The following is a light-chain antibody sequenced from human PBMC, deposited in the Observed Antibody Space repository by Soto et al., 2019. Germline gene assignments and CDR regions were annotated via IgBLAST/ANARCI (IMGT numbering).Light chain of an antibody. Sequence: QSALTQPRSVSGSPGQSVTISCTGTSSDVGGYNYVSWYQQHPGKAPKLMIYDVSKRPSGVPDRFSGSKSGNTASLTISGLQAEDEADYYCCSYAGSYTSFGGGTKPTVL. CDR3: CSYAGSYTS. J-gene: IGLJ2*01. V-gene: IGLV2-11*01. CDR1: SSDVGGYNY. CDR2: DVS.